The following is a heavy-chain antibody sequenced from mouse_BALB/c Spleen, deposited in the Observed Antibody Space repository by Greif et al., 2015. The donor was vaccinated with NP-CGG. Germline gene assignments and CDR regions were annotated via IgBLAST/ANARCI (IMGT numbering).Heavy chain of an antibody. CDR1: GYTFRSYW. CDR3: ARYYDDYAMDY. J-gene: IGHJ4*01. V-gene: IGHV1-9*01. CDR2: ILPGSGST. D-gene: IGHD1-1*01. Sequence: QVQLQQSGAELMKPGASVKISCKATGYTFRSYWIEWVKQRPGHGLEWIGEILPGSGSTNYNEKFKGKATFTADTSSNTAYMQLSSLTSEDSAVYYCARYYDDYAMDYWGQGTSVTVSS.